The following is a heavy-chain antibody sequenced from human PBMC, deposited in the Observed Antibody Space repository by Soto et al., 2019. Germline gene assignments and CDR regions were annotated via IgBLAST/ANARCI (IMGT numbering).Heavy chain of an antibody. Sequence: QVQLVESGGGVVQPGTSLRLSCAASGFTLSTYDMHWVRQAPDKGLEWVAVISSDGTNKYYPDSVKGRFTISRDNSKNTLYLQMNSLRAGDTAVYYGAKESDAFDIWVQVTMVTVSS. CDR3: AKESDAFDI. V-gene: IGHV3-30*18. CDR2: ISSDGTNK. J-gene: IGHJ3*02. CDR1: GFTLSTYD.